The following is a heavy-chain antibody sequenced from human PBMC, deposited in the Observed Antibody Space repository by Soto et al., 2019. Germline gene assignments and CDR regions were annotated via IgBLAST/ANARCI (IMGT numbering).Heavy chain of an antibody. J-gene: IGHJ4*02. Sequence: RLSCAASGFTFSIYGMHCVRQAPVKGLDWVAVISYDGSNKYYADSVKGRFTISRDNSKNTLYLQMNSLRAEDTAVYYCAKDGPVNNWFGSGYFYDFDYWGQGTLVTVSS. CDR3: AKDGPVNNWFGSGYFYDFDY. CDR1: GFTFSIYG. CDR2: ISYDGSNK. V-gene: IGHV3-30*18. D-gene: IGHD3-3*01.